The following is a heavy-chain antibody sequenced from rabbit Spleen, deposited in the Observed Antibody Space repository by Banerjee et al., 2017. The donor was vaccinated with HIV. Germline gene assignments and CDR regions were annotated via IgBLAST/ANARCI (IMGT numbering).Heavy chain of an antibody. CDR3: ARDTSSSFSSYGMDL. CDR2: IYGGSSGST. Sequence: QSLEESGGDLVKPGASLTLTCTASGFFVSSSYYMCWVRQAPGKGLECIACIYGGSSGSTWYASWAKGRFTISKTSSTTVTLQMTSLTAADTATYFCARDTSSSFSSYGMDLWGPGTLVTVS. CDR1: GFFVSSSYY. V-gene: IGHV1S40*01. J-gene: IGHJ6*01. D-gene: IGHD1-1*01.